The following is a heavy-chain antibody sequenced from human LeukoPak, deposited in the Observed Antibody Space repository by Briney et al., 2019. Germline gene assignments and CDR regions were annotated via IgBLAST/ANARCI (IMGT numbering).Heavy chain of an antibody. CDR3: AKGYNWNSIRSIGMDV. J-gene: IGHJ6*02. Sequence: GGSLRLSCAASGFTFSSYAMSWVRQAPGKGLEWVSAISGSGGSTYYADSVKGRFTISRDNSKNTLYLQMNSLRAEDTAVYYCAKGYNWNSIRSIGMDVWGQGTTVTVSS. CDR2: ISGSGGST. D-gene: IGHD1/OR15-1a*01. CDR1: GFTFSSYA. V-gene: IGHV3-23*01.